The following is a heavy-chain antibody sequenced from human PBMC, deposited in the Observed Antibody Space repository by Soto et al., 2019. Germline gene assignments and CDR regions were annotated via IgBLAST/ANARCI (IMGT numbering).Heavy chain of an antibody. Sequence: QVTLKESGPVLVKPTEILTLTCTVSGFSLSNAGMGVSWIRQPPGKALEWLAHIFSNDERRFSTSLKNRLSISKDTSNSQVVLIMTNMDPVDTATYYCAQTEDGGRSRTPAGWFDAWGQGTLVTVSS. J-gene: IGHJ5*02. V-gene: IGHV2-26*01. D-gene: IGHD2-15*01. CDR2: IFSNDER. CDR3: AQTEDGGRSRTPAGWFDA. CDR1: GFSLSNAGMG.